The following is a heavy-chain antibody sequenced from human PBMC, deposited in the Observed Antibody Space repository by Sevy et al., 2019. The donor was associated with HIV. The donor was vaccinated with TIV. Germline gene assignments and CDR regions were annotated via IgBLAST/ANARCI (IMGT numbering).Heavy chain of an antibody. V-gene: IGHV3-33*01. CDR3: ARDLEFYDYGDYGPAFMPDY. D-gene: IGHD4-17*01. Sequence: GRSLRLSCAASGFTFSSYGMHWVRQAPGKGLEWVALIWFDGSNTYYSDSVKGRFTISRDIAKNTLYLQMNSLRAEDTAVYYCARDLEFYDYGDYGPAFMPDYWGQGTLVTVSS. J-gene: IGHJ4*02. CDR2: IWFDGSNT. CDR1: GFTFSSYG.